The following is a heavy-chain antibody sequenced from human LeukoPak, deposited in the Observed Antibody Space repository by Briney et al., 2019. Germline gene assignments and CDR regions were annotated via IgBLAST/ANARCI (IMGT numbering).Heavy chain of an antibody. CDR3: ARSGDCTNGVCYYYFDY. J-gene: IGHJ4*02. CDR1: GYTFTSYY. V-gene: IGHV1-46*01. CDR2: INPSGGST. D-gene: IGHD2-8*01. Sequence: ASVKVSCKPSGYTFTSYYMHWVRQAPGQGLEWMGIINPSGGSTSYAQKFQGRVTMTRDTSTSTVYMELSSLRSEDTAVYYCARSGDCTNGVCYYYFDYWGQGTLVTVSS.